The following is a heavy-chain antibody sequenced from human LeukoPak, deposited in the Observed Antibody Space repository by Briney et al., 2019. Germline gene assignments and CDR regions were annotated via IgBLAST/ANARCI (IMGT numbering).Heavy chain of an antibody. V-gene: IGHV1-8*03. CDR1: RYTFTSYD. CDR2: MNPNSGNT. J-gene: IGHJ4*02. D-gene: IGHD3-16*01. Sequence: ASVKVSCKACRYTFTSYDINWVRQATGQGLEWMGWMNPNSGNTGYAQRFQGRVTITRNTSISAAYMELSSLRSEDTAVYYCARQGDFDYWGQGTLVTVSS. CDR3: ARQGDFDY.